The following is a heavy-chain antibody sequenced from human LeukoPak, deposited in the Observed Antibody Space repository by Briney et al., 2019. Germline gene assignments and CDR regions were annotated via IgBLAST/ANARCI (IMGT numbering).Heavy chain of an antibody. J-gene: IGHJ4*02. CDR3: ARVGFGNTPHPIDY. CDR2: IYYTGST. CDR1: GGSFSGYY. V-gene: IGHV4-59*01. Sequence: SETLSLTCAVYGGSFSGYYWSWIRQPPGKGLEWIGYIYYTGSTNYNPSLKSRVTISVDTSKNQFSLQLSSVTAADTAVYYCARVGFGNTPHPIDYWGQGTLVTVSS. D-gene: IGHD4-23*01.